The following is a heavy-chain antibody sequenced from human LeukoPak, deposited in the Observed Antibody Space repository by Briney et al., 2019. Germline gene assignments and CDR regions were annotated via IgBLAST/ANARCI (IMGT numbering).Heavy chain of an antibody. CDR3: ARSGLSRFGF. D-gene: IGHD2/OR15-2a*01. J-gene: IGHJ4*02. CDR2: INQDGSEK. Sequence: PGGSLRLSCAASKFTFSSYWMSWVRQAPGKGLEWVANINQDGSEKYYVDSVKGRFTISRDNAKNSLYLQMNSLRVEDTAVYYCARSGLSRFGFWGQGTLVTVSS. CDR1: KFTFSSYW. V-gene: IGHV3-7*01.